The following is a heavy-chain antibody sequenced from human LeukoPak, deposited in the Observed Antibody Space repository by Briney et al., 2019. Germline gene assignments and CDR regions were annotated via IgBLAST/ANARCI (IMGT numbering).Heavy chain of an antibody. CDR2: ISSSSSYI. J-gene: IGHJ4*02. V-gene: IGHV3-21*01. Sequence: GGSLRLSCAASGFTFSSYAMSWVRQAPGKGLEWVSSISSSSSYIYYADSVKGRFTISRDNAKNSLYLQMNSLRAEDTAVYYCVPQRYCSSTSCYDLFYWGQGTLVTVSS. CDR3: VPQRYCSSTSCYDLFY. D-gene: IGHD2-2*01. CDR1: GFTFSSYA.